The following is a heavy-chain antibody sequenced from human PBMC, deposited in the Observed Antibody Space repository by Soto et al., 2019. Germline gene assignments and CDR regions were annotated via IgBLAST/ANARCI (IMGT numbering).Heavy chain of an antibody. CDR3: ARGEPIGGPYYYYGMDV. CDR2: ISAYNGNT. D-gene: IGHD2-15*01. J-gene: IGHJ6*02. CDR1: GYTFTSYG. Sequence: ASVKVSCKASGYTFTSYGISWVRQAPGQGLEWMGWISAYNGNTKYSQKFQGRVTITRDTSASTAYMELSSLRSEDTAVYYCARGEPIGGPYYYYGMDVWGQGTTVTVSS. V-gene: IGHV1-18*04.